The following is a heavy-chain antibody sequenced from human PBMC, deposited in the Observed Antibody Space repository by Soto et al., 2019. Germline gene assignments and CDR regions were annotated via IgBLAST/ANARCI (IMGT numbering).Heavy chain of an antibody. V-gene: IGHV1-18*01. CDR1: GYTFTSYG. D-gene: IGHD5-12*01. J-gene: IGHJ6*03. CDR2: ISAYNGNT. Sequence: ASVKVSCKASGYTFTSYGISWVRLAPGQGLEWMGWISAYNGNTNYAQKLQGRVTMTTDTSTSTAYMELRSLRSDDTAVYYCARATAGDIVATIKGYYYMAVWGKGTTVTAP. CDR3: ARATAGDIVATIKGYYYMAV.